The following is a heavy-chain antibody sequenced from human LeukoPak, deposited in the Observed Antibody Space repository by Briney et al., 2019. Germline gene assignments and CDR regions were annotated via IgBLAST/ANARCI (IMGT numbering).Heavy chain of an antibody. D-gene: IGHD1-26*01. J-gene: IGHJ4*02. Sequence: SETLSLTCAVYGGSFSGYYWSWIRQPPGKGLEWIGEINDSGSTNYNPSLKSRVTISVDTSKNQLSLTLSSVTAADTAVYYCARGPIVGATLDYWGQGTLVTVSS. CDR2: INDSGST. V-gene: IGHV4-34*01. CDR3: ARGPIVGATLDY. CDR1: GGSFSGYY.